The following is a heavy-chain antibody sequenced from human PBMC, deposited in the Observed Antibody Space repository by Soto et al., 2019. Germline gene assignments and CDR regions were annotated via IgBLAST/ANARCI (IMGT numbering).Heavy chain of an antibody. CDR2: IYWDDDK. Sequence: QITLKESGPTLVKPTQPLTLTCTFSGFSLSTSGVGVGWIRQPPGKSLEWLALIYWDDDKRYSPSLKSRLTITKDPSKNQVVLKMTSLDPVETATYYCSHSHDSYGVLGVIGYSFDIWGQGTMVTVS. V-gene: IGHV2-5*02. CDR3: SHSHDSYGVLGVIGYSFDI. CDR1: GFSLSTSGVG. J-gene: IGHJ3*02. D-gene: IGHD3-10*01.